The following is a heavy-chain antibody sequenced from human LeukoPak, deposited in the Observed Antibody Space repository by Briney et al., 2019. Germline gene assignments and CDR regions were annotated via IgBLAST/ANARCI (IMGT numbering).Heavy chain of an antibody. Sequence: ASVKVSCKASGYTFATYGINWVRQAPGQGLEWMGWISAYNGNTNYAQILQGRVTMTTDTSTSTAYMELRSLRSDDTAVYYCARAGGWARGDYKADAFDIWGQGTMVTVSS. CDR2: ISAYNGNT. D-gene: IGHD6-19*01. V-gene: IGHV1-18*01. CDR1: GYTFATYG. CDR3: ARAGGWARGDYKADAFDI. J-gene: IGHJ3*02.